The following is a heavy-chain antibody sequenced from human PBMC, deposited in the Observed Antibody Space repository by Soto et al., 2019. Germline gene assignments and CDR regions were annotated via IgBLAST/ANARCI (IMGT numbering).Heavy chain of an antibody. V-gene: IGHV3-73*01. Sequence: PGGSLSLSCAASGFTFSGSAMHWVRQASGKGLEWVGRIRSKANSYATAYAASVKGRFTISRDDSKNTAYLQMNSLKTEDTAVYYCTRISLSKWYYFDYWGQGTLVTVSS. CDR2: IRSKANSYAT. CDR3: TRISLSKWYYFDY. CDR1: GFTFSGSA. J-gene: IGHJ4*02. D-gene: IGHD2-8*01.